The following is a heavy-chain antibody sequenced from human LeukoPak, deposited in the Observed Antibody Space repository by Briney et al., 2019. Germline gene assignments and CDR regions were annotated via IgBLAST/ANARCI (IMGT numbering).Heavy chain of an antibody. CDR2: IKQDGSEK. J-gene: IGHJ3*02. V-gene: IGHV3-7*01. CDR3: ARITSTSSPGDAFDI. D-gene: IGHD3-10*01. Sequence: GGSLRLSCAASGFTFSSYWMSWVRQAPGKGLEWVANIKQDGSEKYNVDSVKGRFTISRDNAKNSLYLQMNSLRAEDTAVYYCARITSTSSPGDAFDIWGQGTMVTVSS. CDR1: GFTFSSYW.